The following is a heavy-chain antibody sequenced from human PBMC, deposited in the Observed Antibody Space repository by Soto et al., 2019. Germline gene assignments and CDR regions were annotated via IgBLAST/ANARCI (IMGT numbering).Heavy chain of an antibody. CDR3: ASGIVGATTYGMDV. CDR2: ISSGGSTI. V-gene: IGHV3-48*04. D-gene: IGHD1-26*01. CDR1: GFTFSSYA. Sequence: GGSLRLSCAASGFTFSSYAMHWVRQAPGKGLEWVSYISSGGSTIYYADSVKGRFTISRDNAKNSLYLQMNSLRAEDTALYYCASGIVGATTYGMDVWGQGTTVNVSS. J-gene: IGHJ6*02.